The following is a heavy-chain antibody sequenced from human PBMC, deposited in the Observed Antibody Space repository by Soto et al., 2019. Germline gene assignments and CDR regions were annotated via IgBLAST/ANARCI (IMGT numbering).Heavy chain of an antibody. CDR2: IKSDGSSS. Sequence: EVQLVESGGGLVQPGGSLRLSCVASGFTFSGYWMHWVRQAPGKGLVWVSRIKSDGSSSSYADSVKGRFTVSRDNAKNTLYLQMNRLRVEDTAVYYGAKSDWLDPWGQGTLVIVSS. J-gene: IGHJ5*02. CDR3: AKSDWLDP. V-gene: IGHV3-74*01. CDR1: GFTFSGYW.